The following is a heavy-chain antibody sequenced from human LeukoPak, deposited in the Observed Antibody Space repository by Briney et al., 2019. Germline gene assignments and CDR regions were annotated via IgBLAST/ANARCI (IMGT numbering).Heavy chain of an antibody. CDR1: GGSISSSSYY. V-gene: IGHV4-39*01. CDR2: IYYSGST. J-gene: IGHJ3*02. Sequence: SETLSLTCTVSGGSISSSSYYWGWIRQPPGKGLEWIGSIYYSGSTYYNPSLKSRVTISVDTSKNQFSLKLSSVTAADTAVYYCSVLLWFGELLGNAFDIWGQGTMVTVSS. D-gene: IGHD3-10*01. CDR3: SVLLWFGELLGNAFDI.